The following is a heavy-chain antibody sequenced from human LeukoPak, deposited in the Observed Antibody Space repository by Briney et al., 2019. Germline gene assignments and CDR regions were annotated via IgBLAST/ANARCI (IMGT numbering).Heavy chain of an antibody. CDR2: IIPIFGTA. J-gene: IGHJ6*02. D-gene: IGHD3-10*01. Sequence: GASVTVSCKASGGTFSSYAISWVRQAPGQGLEWMGGIIPIFGTANYAQKFQGRVTITADESTSTAYMELSSLRSEDTAVYYCARDPVYYYGSGSYSTRPHYYGMDVWGQGTTVTVSS. V-gene: IGHV1-69*13. CDR3: ARDPVYYYGSGSYSTRPHYYGMDV. CDR1: GGTFSSYA.